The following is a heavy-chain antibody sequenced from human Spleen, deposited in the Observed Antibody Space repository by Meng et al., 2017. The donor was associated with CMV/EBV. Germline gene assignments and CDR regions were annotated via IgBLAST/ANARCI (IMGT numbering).Heavy chain of an antibody. J-gene: IGHJ4*02. CDR2: ISSSSSYT. CDR3: AREPPRPAPPGRIAAAMYYFDY. CDR1: GFPSGDYY. V-gene: IGHV3-11*05. Sequence: VQLVESGGGWVKTGGSXXXXCAASGFPSGDYYMSWNRQAPGKGLEWVSYISSSSSYTNYADSVKGRFTISRDNAKNSLYLQMNSLRAEDTAVYYCAREPPRPAPPGRIAAAMYYFDYWGQGTLVTVSS. D-gene: IGHD6-13*01.